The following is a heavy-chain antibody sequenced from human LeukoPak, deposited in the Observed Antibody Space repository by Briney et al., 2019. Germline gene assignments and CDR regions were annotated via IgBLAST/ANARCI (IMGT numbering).Heavy chain of an antibody. V-gene: IGHV3-53*01. CDR3: ASAREYCGSAECYEYFQH. J-gene: IGHJ1*01. CDR1: GFTVGTNS. Sequence: PGGSLRLSCAASGFTVGTNSMSWVRWSPGKGLEWVSVIYSGGSTYYADSVNGRFTISRDNSRNALFLQMNSLRAEDTALYYCASAREYCGSAECYEYFQHWGQGTLVTVSS. D-gene: IGHD2-21*01. CDR2: IYSGGST.